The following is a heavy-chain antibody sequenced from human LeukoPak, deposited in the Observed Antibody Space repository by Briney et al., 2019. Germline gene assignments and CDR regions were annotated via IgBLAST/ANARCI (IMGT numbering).Heavy chain of an antibody. CDR1: GGSISSSNW. Sequence: SETLSLTCAVSGGSISSSNWWSWVRQPPGKGLEWIGEIYHSGSTNYNPSLKSRVTISVDKSKNQFSLKLSSVTAADTAVYYCARPGYDSSGYYYPAWGQGTLVTVSS. D-gene: IGHD3-22*01. CDR2: IYHSGST. V-gene: IGHV4-4*02. CDR3: ARPGYDSSGYYYPA. J-gene: IGHJ4*02.